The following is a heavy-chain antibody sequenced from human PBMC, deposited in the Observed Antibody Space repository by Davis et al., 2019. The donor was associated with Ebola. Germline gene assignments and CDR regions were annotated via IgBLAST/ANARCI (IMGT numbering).Heavy chain of an antibody. CDR2: ISGTGSTT. CDR1: GFTFSSYA. V-gene: IGHV3-23*01. J-gene: IGHJ6*04. Sequence: PGGSLRLSCEASGFTFSSYAMSWVRQAPVKGLEWVSTISGTGSTTYYADSVKGRFTVSRDNSKNTLYLQMTSLRAEDTAVYYCAKSGLSFGVVKYHYGMDVWGKGTTVTVSS. D-gene: IGHD3-3*01. CDR3: AKSGLSFGVVKYHYGMDV.